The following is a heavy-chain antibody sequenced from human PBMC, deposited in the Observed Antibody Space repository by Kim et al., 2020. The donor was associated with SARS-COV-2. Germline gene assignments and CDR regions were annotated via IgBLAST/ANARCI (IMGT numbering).Heavy chain of an antibody. J-gene: IGHJ2*01. CDR1: GGYISSYY. D-gene: IGHD5-18*01. V-gene: IGHV4-59*08. CDR2: IYYSGST. Sequence: SETLSLTCTVSGGYISSYYWSWIRQPPGKGLEWIGYIYYSGSTNYNPSLKSRVTISVDTSKNQFSLKLSSVTAADTAVYYCARHWDTAMVGLHWYFDLWGRGTLVTVSS. CDR3: ARHWDTAMVGLHWYFDL.